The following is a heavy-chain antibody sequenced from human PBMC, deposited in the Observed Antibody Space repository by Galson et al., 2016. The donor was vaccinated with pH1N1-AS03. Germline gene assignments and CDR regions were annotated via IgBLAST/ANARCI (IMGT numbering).Heavy chain of an antibody. CDR2: IYWDYAK. CDR1: GVSVPSSGLA. V-gene: IGHV2-5*02. CDR3: ALPNSWGNAFEI. D-gene: IGHD3-16*01. Sequence: PALVKPTQTLTLTCSLSGVSVPSSGLAVGWFRLPPGKALEWLALIYWDYAKRFSPSLRNRLTITKDTSRNPAVLTVTNVDPLDTATYFCALPNSWGNAFEIWGPGTMVTVAS. J-gene: IGHJ3*02.